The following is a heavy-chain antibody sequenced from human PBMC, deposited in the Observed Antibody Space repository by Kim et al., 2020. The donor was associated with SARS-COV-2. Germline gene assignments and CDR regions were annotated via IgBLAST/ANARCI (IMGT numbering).Heavy chain of an antibody. CDR2: IYYSGTT. CDR3: ASTLYDFWSGSTYGMDV. V-gene: IGHV4-61*01. J-gene: IGHJ6*02. D-gene: IGHD3-3*01. CDR1: GGSVSSSSYF. Sequence: SETPSLTCTVSGGSVSSSSYFWSWIRQPPGKGLEWIGYIYYSGTTSYNPSLKSRVTISVDTSRNQFSLRLSSVTAADTAMYYCASTLYDFWSGSTYGMDVWGQGTTVTVSS.